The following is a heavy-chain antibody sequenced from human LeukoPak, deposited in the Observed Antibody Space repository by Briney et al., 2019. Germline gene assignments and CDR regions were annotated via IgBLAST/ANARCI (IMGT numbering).Heavy chain of an antibody. V-gene: IGHV3-23*01. J-gene: IGHJ4*02. CDR2: ISGSGGST. Sequence: PGGSLRLSCAASGFIFSSYAMSWVRQAPGKGLEWVSTISGSGGSTYYADSVKGRFTISRDNSKNTLYLQMNSLRAEDTAVYYCAKDLSYGDMFDYWGQGTLVTVSS. D-gene: IGHD4-17*01. CDR3: AKDLSYGDMFDY. CDR1: GFIFSSYA.